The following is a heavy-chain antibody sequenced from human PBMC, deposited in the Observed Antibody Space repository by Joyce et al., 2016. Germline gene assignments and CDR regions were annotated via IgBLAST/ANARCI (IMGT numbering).Heavy chain of an antibody. CDR1: GGSISSDTYY. CDR3: ANSLSDAGVFDY. V-gene: IGHV4-31*03. Sequence: QVQLQESGTGLLKPSQTLSLTCTVSGGSISSDTYYWSWLRQLPGKGLEWIAYIDYRGSTHYNPSLSSRATISLDTSKNHLSLKLSSVTAADTAVYHCANSLSDAGVFDYWGQGTVVTVSS. J-gene: IGHJ4*02. CDR2: IDYRGST. D-gene: IGHD1-14*01.